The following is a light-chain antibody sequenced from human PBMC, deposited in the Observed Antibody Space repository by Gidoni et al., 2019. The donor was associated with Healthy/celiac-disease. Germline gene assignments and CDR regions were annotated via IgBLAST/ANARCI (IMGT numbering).Light chain of an antibody. CDR2: CAS. CDR1: QSVRSN. CDR3: QQYNNWPPIT. Sequence: ELVMTQSPATLSVSPGERATLSCRASQSVRSNLAWYQQKPGQAPRLLIYCASTRDTGIPARFSGSGSGTEFTLTISSRQSEDFAVYYCQQYNNWPPITFGQGTRLEIK. V-gene: IGKV3-15*01. J-gene: IGKJ5*01.